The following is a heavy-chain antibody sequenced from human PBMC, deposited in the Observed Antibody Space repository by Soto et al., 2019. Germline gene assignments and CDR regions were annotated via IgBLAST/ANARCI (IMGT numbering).Heavy chain of an antibody. CDR3: ARGFLPDYGDYVFDY. J-gene: IGHJ4*02. CDR1: GGSISSGGYY. V-gene: IGHV4-31*03. D-gene: IGHD4-17*01. CDR2: IYYSGST. Sequence: QVQLQESGPGLVKPSQTLSLTCTVSGGSISSGGYYWSWIRQHPGKGLEWIEYIYYSGSTYYNPSLKSRVTISVDTSKNQFSLKLSSVTAADTAVYYCARGFLPDYGDYVFDYWGQGTLVTVSS.